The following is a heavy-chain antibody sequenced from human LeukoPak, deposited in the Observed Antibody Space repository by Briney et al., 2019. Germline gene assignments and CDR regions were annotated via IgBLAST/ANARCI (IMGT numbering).Heavy chain of an antibody. CDR1: GGSVSSYY. CDR3: ARFHSGPSGWYVLWYFDL. D-gene: IGHD6-19*01. V-gene: IGHV4-4*09. Sequence: PSETLSLTYTVSGGSVSSYYWSWIRQPPGKGLEWIGYIYNSESTNYNSSLKSRVTMSVDTSKNQFFLKLSSVTAADTAVYYCARFHSGPSGWYVLWYFDLWGRGTLVTVSS. CDR2: IYNSEST. J-gene: IGHJ2*01.